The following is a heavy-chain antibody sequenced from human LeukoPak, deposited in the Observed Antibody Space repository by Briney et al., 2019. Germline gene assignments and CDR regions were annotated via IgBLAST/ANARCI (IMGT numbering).Heavy chain of an antibody. J-gene: IGHJ6*02. Sequence: PGGSLRLSCAASGFTFSSYWMYWVRQAPGKGLVWVSRINSDGSTTSYADSVKGRFTISRDNAKNTLYLQMNSLRAEDTAVYHCARFWKEYSGMDVWGQGTTVTVSS. D-gene: IGHD1-1*01. CDR3: ARFWKEYSGMDV. CDR1: GFTFSSYW. CDR2: INSDGSTT. V-gene: IGHV3-74*01.